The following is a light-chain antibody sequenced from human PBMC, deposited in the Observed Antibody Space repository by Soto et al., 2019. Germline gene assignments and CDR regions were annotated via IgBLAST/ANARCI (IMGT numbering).Light chain of an antibody. J-gene: IGKJ5*01. CDR2: DTS. V-gene: IGKV3-11*01. CDR3: QQRTSWPPT. CDR1: QTVNNH. Sequence: EIVLTQSPATLSLSPGERATLSCKASQTVNNHLVWYQQKSGQAPRLVIYDTSTRASDFPARFSGRGSGTDFTLTISSLEPEDFVVYYCQQRTSWPPTFGQGTRLDIK.